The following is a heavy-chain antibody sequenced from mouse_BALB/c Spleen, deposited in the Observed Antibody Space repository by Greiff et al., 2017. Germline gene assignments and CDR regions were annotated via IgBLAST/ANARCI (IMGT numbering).Heavy chain of an antibody. V-gene: IGHV2-6-7*01. CDR3: ARESHYGRGYWYFDV. Sequence: VQLQQSGPGLVAPSQSLSITCTVSGFSLTGYGVNWVRQPPGKGLEWLGMIWGDGSTDYNSALKSRLSISKDNSKSQVSLKMNSLQTDDTARYYCARESHYGRGYWYFDVWGAGTTVTVSS. J-gene: IGHJ1*01. CDR2: IWGDGST. CDR1: GFSLTGYG. D-gene: IGHD1-1*01.